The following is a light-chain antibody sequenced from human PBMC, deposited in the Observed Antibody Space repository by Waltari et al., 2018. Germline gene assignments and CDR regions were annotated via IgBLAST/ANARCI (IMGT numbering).Light chain of an antibody. Sequence: DIQMTQSPSTLSASVGDRVTITCRASQSVTSWLAWYQQRPGKAPNLLVYDASNLQSGVPSRVSGSGSGTEFTLTISSLQPDDFASYYCQHYGSSMITFGQGTRLEMK. CDR2: DAS. J-gene: IGKJ5*01. CDR3: QHYGSSMIT. V-gene: IGKV1-5*01. CDR1: QSVTSW.